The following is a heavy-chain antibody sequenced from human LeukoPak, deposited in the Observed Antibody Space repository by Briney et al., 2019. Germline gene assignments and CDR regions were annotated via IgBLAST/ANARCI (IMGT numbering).Heavy chain of an antibody. Sequence: SVKVSCKASGGTFSSYAISWVRQAPGQGLEWMGGIIPIFGTANYAQKFQGRVTMTRDTSTSTVYMELSSLRSEDTAVYYCARDLGIYDSTRFDYWGQGTLVTVSS. CDR2: IIPIFGTA. J-gene: IGHJ4*02. CDR3: ARDLGIYDSTRFDY. D-gene: IGHD3-22*01. V-gene: IGHV1-69*05. CDR1: GGTFSSYA.